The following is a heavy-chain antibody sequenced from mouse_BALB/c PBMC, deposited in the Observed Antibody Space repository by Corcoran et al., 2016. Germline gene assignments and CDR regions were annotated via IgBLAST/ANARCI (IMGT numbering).Heavy chain of an antibody. Sequence: LVKTGASVKISCKASGYSFTGYYMHWVKQSHGKSLEWIGYISCYNGATSYNQKFKGKATFTVDTSSSTAYMQFNSLTSEDSAVDYCARGLLRYHFDYWGQGTTLTVSS. CDR1: GYSFTGYY. V-gene: IGHV1S34*01. D-gene: IGHD1-1*01. CDR3: ARGLLRYHFDY. J-gene: IGHJ2*01. CDR2: ISCYNGAT.